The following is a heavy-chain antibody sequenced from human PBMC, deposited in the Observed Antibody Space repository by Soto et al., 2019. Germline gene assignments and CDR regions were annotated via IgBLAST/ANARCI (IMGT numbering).Heavy chain of an antibody. CDR3: AKRIEYSSSGPPGWFDP. CDR2: IYHSGST. Sequence: KPSETLSLTCAVSGGSISSSNWWSWVRQPPGKGLEWIGEIYHSGSTNYNPSLKSRVTISVDKSKNQFSLKLSSVTAADTAVYYCAKRIEYSSSGPPGWFDPWGQGTLVTVSS. CDR1: GGSISSSNW. V-gene: IGHV4-4*02. J-gene: IGHJ5*02. D-gene: IGHD6-6*01.